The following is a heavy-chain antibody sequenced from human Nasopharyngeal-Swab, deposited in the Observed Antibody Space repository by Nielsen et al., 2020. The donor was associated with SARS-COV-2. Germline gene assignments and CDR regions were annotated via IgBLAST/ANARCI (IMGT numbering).Heavy chain of an antibody. CDR2: INPNSGGT. CDR3: AREGSGWYTYYFDY. D-gene: IGHD6-19*01. J-gene: IGHJ4*02. Sequence: ASVKVSRKVSGYTLTELSMHWVRQAPGKGLEWMGRINPNSGGTNYAQRFQGRVTMTRDTSISTAYMELSRLRSDDTAVYYCAREGSGWYTYYFDYWGQGTLVTVSS. CDR1: GYTLTELS. V-gene: IGHV1-2*06.